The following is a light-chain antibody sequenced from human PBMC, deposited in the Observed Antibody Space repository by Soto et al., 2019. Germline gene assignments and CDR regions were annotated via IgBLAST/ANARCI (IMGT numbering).Light chain of an antibody. CDR2: DVS. V-gene: IGLV2-14*01. CDR1: SSDVGGYNY. CDR3: SLYSSSSTLWV. J-gene: IGLJ1*01. Sequence: QSVLTQPASVSGAPGQSITISCTGTSSDVGGYNYVSWYQQHPGKAPKLMIYDVSNRPSGVSNRFSGSKSGNTASLTISGFQAEEEADLYCSLYSSSSTLWVFGNGSKVTVL.